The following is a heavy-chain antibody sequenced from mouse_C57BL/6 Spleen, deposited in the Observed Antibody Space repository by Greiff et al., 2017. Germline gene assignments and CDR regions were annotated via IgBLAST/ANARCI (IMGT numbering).Heavy chain of an antibody. J-gene: IGHJ1*03. CDR3: ARVGGSRWYFDV. CDR2: ISDGGSYT. V-gene: IGHV5-4*03. D-gene: IGHD1-1*01. Sequence: EVKLEESGGGLVKPGGSLKLSCAASGFTFSSYAMSWVRQTPEKRLEWVATISDGGSYTYYPDNVKGRFTISRDNAKNNLYLQMSHLKSEDTAMYYCARVGGSRWYFDVWGTGTTVTVSS. CDR1: GFTFSSYA.